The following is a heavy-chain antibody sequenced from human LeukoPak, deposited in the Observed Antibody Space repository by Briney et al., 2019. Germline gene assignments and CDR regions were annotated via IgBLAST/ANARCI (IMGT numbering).Heavy chain of an antibody. Sequence: GGSLRLSCAASGFTFSSYGMHWVRQAPGKGLEWVAFIRYDGSNKYYADSVKGRFTISRDNSKNTLYLQMNSLRAEDTAVYYCAKDLLKGAVARYYMDVWGKGTTVTVSS. CDR2: IRYDGSNK. CDR1: GFTFSSYG. CDR3: AKDLLKGAVARYYMDV. J-gene: IGHJ6*03. V-gene: IGHV3-30*02. D-gene: IGHD6-19*01.